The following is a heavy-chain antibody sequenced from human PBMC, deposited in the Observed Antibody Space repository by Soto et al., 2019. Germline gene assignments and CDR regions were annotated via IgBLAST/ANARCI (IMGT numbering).Heavy chain of an antibody. CDR1: GYNLTSHW. CDR2: IYPGDSDT. Sequence: PGESLKISCKGSGYNLTSHWIAWVRQMPGRGLEWMGIIYPGDSDTRYSPSFQGQVTISADKSINTAYLQWNSLKASDTAMYFCAGGGVRGVITRTRDYYGMDVWGQGTTVTVSS. V-gene: IGHV5-51*01. J-gene: IGHJ6*02. D-gene: IGHD3-10*01. CDR3: AGGGVRGVITRTRDYYGMDV.